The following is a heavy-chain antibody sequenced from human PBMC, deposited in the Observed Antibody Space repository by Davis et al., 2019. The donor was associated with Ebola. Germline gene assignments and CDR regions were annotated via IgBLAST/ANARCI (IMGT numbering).Heavy chain of an antibody. Sequence: MPSETLSLTCDVSGYSITGNYYWGWIRQPPGKGLEWIGSGYHSGSAFYNPSLKSRVTISVDTSKNQFSLKLSSVTAADTAVYYCARHAGYSSGWYFGWFDPWGQGTLVTVSS. CDR3: ARHAGYSSGWYFGWFDP. V-gene: IGHV4-38-2*01. CDR2: GYHSGSA. D-gene: IGHD6-19*01. J-gene: IGHJ5*02. CDR1: GYSITGNYY.